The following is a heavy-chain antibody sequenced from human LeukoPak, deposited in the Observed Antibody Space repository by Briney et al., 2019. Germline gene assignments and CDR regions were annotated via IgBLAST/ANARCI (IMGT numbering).Heavy chain of an antibody. CDR2: SYSEEWVPISSGGGSS. CDR3: ARGGTSAAGIDY. V-gene: IGHV3-53*01. D-gene: IGHD6-13*01. CDR1: GFTVNTDH. Sequence: PGGSLRLSCAASGFTVNTDHMSWVRQAPGKGLEWVAISYSEEWVPISSGGGSSQYAESVKGRFTISRDNSKNMVYLQMNSLRAEDTAVYYCARGGTSAAGIDYWGQGTLVTVSS. J-gene: IGHJ4*02.